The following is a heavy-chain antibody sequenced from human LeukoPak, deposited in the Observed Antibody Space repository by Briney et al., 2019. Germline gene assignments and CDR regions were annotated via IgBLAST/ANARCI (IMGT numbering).Heavy chain of an antibody. V-gene: IGHV1-69*05. CDR2: IIPIFGTA. Sequence: ASVKVSCKASGGTFSSYAISWVRQAPGQGLEWMGRIIPIFGTANYAQKFQGRVTITTDESTCTAYMELSSLRSEDTAVYYCARGTKGGIVGATGAFDIWGQGTMVIVSS. CDR3: ARGTKGGIVGATGAFDI. CDR1: GGTFSSYA. J-gene: IGHJ3*02. D-gene: IGHD1-26*01.